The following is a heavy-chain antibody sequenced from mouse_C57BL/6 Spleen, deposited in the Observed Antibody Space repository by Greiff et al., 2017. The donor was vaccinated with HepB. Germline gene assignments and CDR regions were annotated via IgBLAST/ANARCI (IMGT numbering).Heavy chain of an antibody. CDR3: ARPLRYAMDY. J-gene: IGHJ4*01. V-gene: IGHV1-26*01. CDR1: GYTFTDYY. CDR2: INPNNGGT. Sequence: EVQLQQSGPELVKPGASVKISCKASGYTFTDYYMNWVKQSHGKSLEWIGDINPNNGGTSYNQKFKGKATLTVDKSSSTAYMELRSLTSEDSAVYYGARPLRYAMDYWGHGTSVTVSS. D-gene: IGHD1-1*01.